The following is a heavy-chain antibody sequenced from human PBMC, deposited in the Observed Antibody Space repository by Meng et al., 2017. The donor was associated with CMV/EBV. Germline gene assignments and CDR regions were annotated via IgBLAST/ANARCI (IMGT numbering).Heavy chain of an antibody. CDR2: INPSGGST. CDR3: AKDNARYCSSTSCYRFDY. CDR1: GYTFTSYY. Sequence: ASVKVSCKASGYTFTSYYMHWVRQAPGQGLEWMGIINPSGGSTSYAQKFQGRVTMTRDTSTSTVYMELSSLRSEDTVLYYCAKDNARYCSSTSCYRFDYWGQGTLVTVSS. D-gene: IGHD2-2*01. J-gene: IGHJ4*02. V-gene: IGHV1-46*01.